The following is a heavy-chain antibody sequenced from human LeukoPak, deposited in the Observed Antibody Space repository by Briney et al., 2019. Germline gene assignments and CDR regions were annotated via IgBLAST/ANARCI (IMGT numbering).Heavy chain of an antibody. CDR3: AKDRAYSGSPRAFGI. CDR1: GLTFRYYA. Sequence: GGALRLCCAASGLTFRYYAMGPVRQAPGKGLEWVSTFSCRGGIPYYADAVKGRFTISRDSSKNTLYLQMNSLRGEDTAVYYCAKDRAYSGSPRAFGIWGHGTMVTVSS. D-gene: IGHD1-26*01. V-gene: IGHV3-23*01. J-gene: IGHJ3*02. CDR2: FSCRGGIP.